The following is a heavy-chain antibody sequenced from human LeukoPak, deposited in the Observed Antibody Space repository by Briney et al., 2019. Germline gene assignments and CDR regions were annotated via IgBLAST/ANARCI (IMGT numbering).Heavy chain of an antibody. J-gene: IGHJ6*02. CDR2: INHSGST. D-gene: IGHD4-17*01. V-gene: IGHV4-34*01. Sequence: SETLSLTCAVYGGSFSGYYWSWIRQPPGKGLEWIGEINHSGSTNYNPSLKSRVTISVDTSKNQFSLKLSSVTAADTAVYYCAKPVTRSSDGMDVWGQGTTVTVSS. CDR1: GGSFSGYY. CDR3: AKPVTRSSDGMDV.